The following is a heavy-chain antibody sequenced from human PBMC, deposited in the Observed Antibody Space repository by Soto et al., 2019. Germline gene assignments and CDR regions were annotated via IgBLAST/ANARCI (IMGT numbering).Heavy chain of an antibody. CDR3: ARERTYFGDY. CDR2: INAGNGNT. J-gene: IGHJ4*02. Sequence: ASVKVSCKASGYTFTSYAMHWVRQAPGQRLEWMGWINAGNGNTKYAQKFQGRVTMTRNTSISTAYMELSSLRSEDTAVYYCARERTYFGDYWGQGTLVTV. CDR1: GYTFTSYA. D-gene: IGHD3-9*01. V-gene: IGHV1-3*01.